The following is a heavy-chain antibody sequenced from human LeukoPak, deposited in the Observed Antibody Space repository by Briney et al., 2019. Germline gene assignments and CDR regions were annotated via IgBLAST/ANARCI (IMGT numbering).Heavy chain of an antibody. CDR3: ARDPYRDAPDYFDY. Sequence: PGGSLRLSCAASGFTFSTYNMNWVRQAPGKGLEWVSSISSSSSYINYADSVKGRFTISRDNAKNSLYLQMNSLRAEDTAVYYCARDPYRDAPDYFDYWGQGTLVTVSS. CDR2: ISSSSSYI. CDR1: GFTFSTYN. J-gene: IGHJ4*02. V-gene: IGHV3-21*01. D-gene: IGHD2-2*02.